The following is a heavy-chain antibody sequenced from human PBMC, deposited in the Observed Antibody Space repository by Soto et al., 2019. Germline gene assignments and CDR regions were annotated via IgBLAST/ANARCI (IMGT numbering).Heavy chain of an antibody. J-gene: IGHJ4*02. CDR3: ARGRTGDSSAYRFDY. CDR1: GGSFSGYY. D-gene: IGHD3-22*01. V-gene: IGHV4-34*01. CDR2: INHSGST. Sequence: SESLSLTCAVYGGSFSGYYWSRIRQPPGKGLEWIGEINHSGSTNYNPSLKSRVTISVETSKNQFSLNMRCVTAADTAVYYCARGRTGDSSAYRFDYWGQGTMVTVYS.